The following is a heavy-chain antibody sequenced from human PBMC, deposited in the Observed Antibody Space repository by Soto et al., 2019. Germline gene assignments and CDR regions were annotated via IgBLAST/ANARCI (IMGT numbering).Heavy chain of an antibody. CDR1: GDSIGSGGYF. D-gene: IGHD7-27*01. CDR3: AKTIWGWALDI. Sequence: QVQLQESGPGLVKPSQTLSLTCTVSGDSIGSGGYFWSWIRQHPGKGLEWIGYIYHSGSTYYNPSLESPVTISVDTSKIQFSLKLSSVTAADTAVYYCAKTIWGWALDIWGQGTMVTVSS. CDR2: IYHSGST. V-gene: IGHV4-31*01. J-gene: IGHJ3*02.